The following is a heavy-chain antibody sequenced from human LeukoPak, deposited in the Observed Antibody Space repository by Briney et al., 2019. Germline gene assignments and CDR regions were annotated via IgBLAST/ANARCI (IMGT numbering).Heavy chain of an antibody. CDR3: IRDFRSADL. CDR1: GFTFSNYW. Sequence: GSLRLSCVASGFTFSNYWMHWVRQPPGKGLVWVSRIYVDGRTTNYADSVKGRFTISRDNAKNTVYLEMNSLSVEDTATYYCIRDFRSADLWGQGTLVTVTS. CDR2: IYVDGRTT. V-gene: IGHV3-74*01. J-gene: IGHJ5*02.